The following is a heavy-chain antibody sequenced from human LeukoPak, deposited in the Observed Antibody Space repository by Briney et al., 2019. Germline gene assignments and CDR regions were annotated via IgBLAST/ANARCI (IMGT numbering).Heavy chain of an antibody. CDR1: GGSFSGYY. D-gene: IGHD4-17*01. V-gene: IGHV4-34*01. CDR2: INHSGST. CDR3: ARGPGLTTVTDLYYFDY. Sequence: SETLSLTCAVYGGSFSGYYWSWIRQPPGKGLEWIGEINHSGSTNYNPSLKSRVTISVDTSKNQFSLKLSSVTAADTAVYYCARGPGLTTVTDLYYFDYRGQGTLVTVSS. J-gene: IGHJ4*02.